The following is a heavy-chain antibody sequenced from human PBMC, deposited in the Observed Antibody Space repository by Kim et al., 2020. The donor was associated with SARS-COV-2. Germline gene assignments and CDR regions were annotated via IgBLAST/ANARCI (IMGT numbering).Heavy chain of an antibody. Sequence: KGRFTISRENSKHTLYRQMNSLRAEDTAVYYCAKADSSGYYSAQNFDYWGQGTLVTVSS. J-gene: IGHJ4*02. V-gene: IGHV3-23*01. D-gene: IGHD3-22*01. CDR3: AKADSSGYYSAQNFDY.